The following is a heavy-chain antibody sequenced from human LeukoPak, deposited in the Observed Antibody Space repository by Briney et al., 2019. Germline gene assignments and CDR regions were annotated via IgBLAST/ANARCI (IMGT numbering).Heavy chain of an antibody. CDR2: TYYRSAWYN. V-gene: IGHV6-1*01. Sequence: SQTLSLTCAISGDSVSSNSVTWNWIRQSPSRGLEWLGRTYYRSAWYNDYAVSARGRITVNPDTSKNQFSLHLNSVTPEDTAVYYCARRLTQYDCFDPWGQGILVTVSS. CDR1: GDSVSSNSVT. CDR3: ARRLTQYDCFDP. J-gene: IGHJ5*02. D-gene: IGHD2-2*01.